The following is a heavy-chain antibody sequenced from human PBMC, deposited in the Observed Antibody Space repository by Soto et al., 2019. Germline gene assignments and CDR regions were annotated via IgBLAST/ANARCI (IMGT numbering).Heavy chain of an antibody. J-gene: IGHJ6*02. Sequence: SENLSLTRTVYGGSLSGNYRSWIRQPPGKGMEWIAYIYDTGSTNYNPSLKSRVTISLDASKNQLSLKLSSVTAADTAVYYCARLRIPWFGEPNYYGMDVWRQGTTV. V-gene: IGHV4-59*08. CDR3: ARLRIPWFGEPNYYGMDV. CDR2: IYDTGST. CDR1: GGSLSGNY. D-gene: IGHD3-10*01.